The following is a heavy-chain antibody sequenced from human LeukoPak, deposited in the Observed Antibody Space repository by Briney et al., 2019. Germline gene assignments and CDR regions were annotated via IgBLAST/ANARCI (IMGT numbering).Heavy chain of an antibody. Sequence: ASVKVSCKASGYPLTRNALHWVRQAPGQSLEWMGWINAGNNNTKYSQKFQGRVTIRRDTSASTVYMDLSSLRSEDTAVYYCARGGIVVETAPVVETAPVGDWFNPWGQGTLVTVSS. CDR2: INAGNNNT. V-gene: IGHV1-3*01. D-gene: IGHD2-21*02. CDR1: GYPLTRNA. CDR3: ARGGIVVETAPVVETAPVGDWFNP. J-gene: IGHJ5*02.